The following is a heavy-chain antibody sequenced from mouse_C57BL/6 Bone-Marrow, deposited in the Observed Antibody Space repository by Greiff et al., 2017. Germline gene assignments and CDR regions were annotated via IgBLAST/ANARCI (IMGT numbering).Heavy chain of an antibody. J-gene: IGHJ3*01. D-gene: IGHD1-1*01. CDR3: TRDYGLRGFAY. CDR1: GFTFSDAW. V-gene: IGHV6-6*01. CDR2: IRNKANNHAT. Sequence: EVHLVESGGGLVQPGGSMKLSCAASGFTFSDAWMDWVRQSPEKGLEWVAEIRNKANNHATYYAESVKGRFTISRDDSKSSVYLQMSSLRAEDTGIYYCTRDYGLRGFAYWGQGTLVTVSA.